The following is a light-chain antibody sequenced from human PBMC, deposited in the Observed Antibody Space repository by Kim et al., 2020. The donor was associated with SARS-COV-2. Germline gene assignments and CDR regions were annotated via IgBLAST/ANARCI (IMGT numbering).Light chain of an antibody. CDR3: GTSEGSLSAVV. Sequence: GQKVTISCTGSSCNIGNNYVSWYQQQQRGAPKKLIYDDKKRPSWRPERLFGGKTGRTAALGITGVQHADEDDDYCGTSEGSLSAVVFGGGTKLTVL. CDR1: SCNIGNNY. V-gene: IGLV1-51*01. CDR2: DDK. J-gene: IGLJ2*01.